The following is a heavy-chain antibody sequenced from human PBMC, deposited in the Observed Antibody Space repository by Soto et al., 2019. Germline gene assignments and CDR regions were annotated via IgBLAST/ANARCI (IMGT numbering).Heavy chain of an antibody. D-gene: IGHD3-16*02. V-gene: IGHV3-30*18. J-gene: IGHJ4*02. Sequence: QVQLVESGGGVVQPGRSLRLSCAASGFTFSSYGMHWVRQAPGKGLEWVAVISYDGSNKYYADSVKGRFTISRDNSKNPLYLQMNSLRAEDTAVYYCAKDFTWGSYRYSYYFDYWGQGTLVTVSS. CDR3: AKDFTWGSYRYSYYFDY. CDR2: ISYDGSNK. CDR1: GFTFSSYG.